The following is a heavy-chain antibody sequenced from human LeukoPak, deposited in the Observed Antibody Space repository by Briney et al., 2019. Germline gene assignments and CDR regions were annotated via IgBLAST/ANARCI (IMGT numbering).Heavy chain of an antibody. D-gene: IGHD1-26*01. V-gene: IGHV3-48*04. J-gene: IGHJ4*02. CDR2: INNMGTTI. CDR1: GFTFSSYS. CDR3: AREFIVGATLFDY. Sequence: SGGSLRLSCAASGFTFSSYSMNWVRQAPGEGLEWVSYINNMGTTIYYADSVKGRFTISRDNAKNSLYLQMNSLRAEDTAVYYCAREFIVGATLFDYWGQGTLVTVSS.